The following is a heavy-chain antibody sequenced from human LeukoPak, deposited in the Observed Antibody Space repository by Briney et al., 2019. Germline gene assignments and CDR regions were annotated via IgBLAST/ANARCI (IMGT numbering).Heavy chain of an antibody. Sequence: GGSLRLSCAASGFTVSPIYMSWVRQAPGKGLEWVSVIYIGAGSYYADSVRGRFTISRDSSKDTLYLQLNSLRAEDTAVYYCASTTMVRGALYWSRGQGTLVTVSS. D-gene: IGHD3-10*01. V-gene: IGHV3-53*01. CDR3: ASTTMVRGALYWS. J-gene: IGHJ4*02. CDR1: GFTVSPIY. CDR2: IYIGAGS.